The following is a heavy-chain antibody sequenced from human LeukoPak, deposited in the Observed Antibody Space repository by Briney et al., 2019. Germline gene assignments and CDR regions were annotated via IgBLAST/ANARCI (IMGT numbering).Heavy chain of an antibody. CDR1: GYTFTSYG. CDR3: ARDLADYGSGSYLPDIYYYGMDV. Sequence: GASVKVSCKASGYTFTSYGISWVRQAPGQGLEWMGWISAYNGNTNYAQKLQGRVTMTTDTSTSTAYMELRSLRSDDTAVYYCARDLADYGSGSYLPDIYYYGMDVWGQGTTVTVSS. J-gene: IGHJ6*02. V-gene: IGHV1-18*01. CDR2: ISAYNGNT. D-gene: IGHD3-10*01.